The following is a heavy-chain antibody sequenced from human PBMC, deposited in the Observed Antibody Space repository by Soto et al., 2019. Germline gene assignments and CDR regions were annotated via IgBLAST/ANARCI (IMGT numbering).Heavy chain of an antibody. V-gene: IGHV3-74*03. J-gene: IGHJ1*01. Sequence: EVQLVESGGDLVQPGGSLRLSCAASGFTFSSYWMHWVRQVPGKGLEWVARINGDGSITSHADSVTGRFTISRDNAKDTLDLQMRSLRAEETGVYYCARAETTKYDSSGYGYWGQGVRVIVSS. CDR1: GFTFSSYW. CDR3: ARAETTKYDSSGYGY. CDR2: INGDGSIT. D-gene: IGHD3-22*01.